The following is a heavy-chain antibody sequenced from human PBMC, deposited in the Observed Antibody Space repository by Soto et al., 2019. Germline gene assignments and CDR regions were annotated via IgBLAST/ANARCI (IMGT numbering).Heavy chain of an antibody. Sequence: QVHLQESGPGLVKPSQTLSLTCTVSGGSISSGGYYWSWIRQHPGKGLEWIGYIYYSGSTYYNPYLKSVVTISVDTSKNQFSLKLSSVTAADTAVYYCARAGSGSYSHYYDGMDVWGQGTTVTVSS. J-gene: IGHJ6*02. CDR3: ARAGSGSYSHYYDGMDV. D-gene: IGHD1-26*01. V-gene: IGHV4-31*01. CDR1: GGSISSGGYY. CDR2: IYYSGST.